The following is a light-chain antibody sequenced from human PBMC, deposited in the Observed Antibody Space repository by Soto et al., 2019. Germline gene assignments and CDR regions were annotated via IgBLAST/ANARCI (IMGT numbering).Light chain of an antibody. Sequence: QSLLTQPASVSGSPGQSITISCTGTSSDVGGYIYVSWYQQHPGKAPKLMIHDVTSRPSGVSYRFSGSKSGNTASLTISGLQAEDEADYYCSSYTPSSSYLVGNGTKVTVL. CDR2: DVT. CDR3: SSYTPSSSYL. V-gene: IGLV2-14*01. CDR1: SSDVGGYIY. J-gene: IGLJ1*01.